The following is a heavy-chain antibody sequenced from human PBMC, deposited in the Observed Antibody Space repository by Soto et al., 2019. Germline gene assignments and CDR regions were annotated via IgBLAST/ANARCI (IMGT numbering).Heavy chain of an antibody. CDR3: ASLMIGFGGLRY. CDR2: IYSGGST. Sequence: LRLSCAASGFTVSSNYMSWVRQAPGKGLEWVSVIYSGGSTYYADSVKGRFTISRDNSKNTLYLQMNSLRAEDTAVYYCASLMIGFGGLRYWGQGTLVTVSS. D-gene: IGHD3-10*01. CDR1: GFTVSSNY. V-gene: IGHV3-53*01. J-gene: IGHJ4*02.